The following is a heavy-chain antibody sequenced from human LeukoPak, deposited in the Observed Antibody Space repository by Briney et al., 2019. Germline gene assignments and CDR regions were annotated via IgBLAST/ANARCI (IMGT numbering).Heavy chain of an antibody. J-gene: IGHJ4*02. V-gene: IGHV3-11*04. CDR2: ISSSGSTI. D-gene: IGHD3-10*01. CDR1: GLTFSDYY. Sequence: KAGGSLRLSCAASGLTFSDYYMSWIRQAPGKGMEWVSYISSSGSTIYHADSVKGRFTISRDNAKNSLYLQMNSLRAEDTAVYHCARETGWFGEYKFWGQGTLVTVSS. CDR3: ARETGWFGEYKF.